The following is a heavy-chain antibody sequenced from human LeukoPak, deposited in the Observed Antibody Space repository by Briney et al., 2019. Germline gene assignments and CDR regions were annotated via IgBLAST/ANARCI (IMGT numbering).Heavy chain of an antibody. CDR2: IIPIFGTA. CDR3: AREGWGLHGGARAFDI. J-gene: IGHJ3*02. CDR1: GGTFSSYA. V-gene: IGHV1-69*05. D-gene: IGHD3-16*01. Sequence: GASVKVSCKATGGTFSSYAISWVRQAPGQGLEWMGGIIPIFGTANYAQKFQGRVTITTDESTSTAYMELSSLRSEDTAVYYCAREGWGLHGGARAFDIWGQGTMVTVSS.